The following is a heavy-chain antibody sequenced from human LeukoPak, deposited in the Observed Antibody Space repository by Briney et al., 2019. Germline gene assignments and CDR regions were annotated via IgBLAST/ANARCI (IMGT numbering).Heavy chain of an antibody. CDR1: GFAFSTYS. D-gene: IGHD3-22*01. CDR3: TKHITTDATTPFYYGMDV. J-gene: IGHJ6*02. Sequence: PGGSLRLSCAASGFAFSTYSMNWGRQPPGQGLKWVASISLNSAAVYYADSVKGRFTISRDNAKNSLHLQMDSLRAEDTAIYYCTKHITTDATTPFYYGMDVWGQGTTVTVSS. CDR2: ISLNSAAV. V-gene: IGHV3-21*01.